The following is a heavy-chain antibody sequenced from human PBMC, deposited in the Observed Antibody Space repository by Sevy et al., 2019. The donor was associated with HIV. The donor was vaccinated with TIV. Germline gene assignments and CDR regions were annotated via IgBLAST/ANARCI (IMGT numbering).Heavy chain of an antibody. Sequence: SETLSLTCAVYGESVSSSYSTWIRQPPGGGLDWVGEVDHSGGTSYNPSLKSRATVSLDTSKRQFSLKLNSVTAADTAVYFCARGRSPKRLPLLYSGYDHMTAHFFDYWGQGALVTVSS. V-gene: IGHV4-34*01. CDR2: VDHSGGT. CDR3: ARGRSPKRLPLLYSGYDHMTAHFFDY. D-gene: IGHD5-12*01. CDR1: GESVSSSY. J-gene: IGHJ4*02.